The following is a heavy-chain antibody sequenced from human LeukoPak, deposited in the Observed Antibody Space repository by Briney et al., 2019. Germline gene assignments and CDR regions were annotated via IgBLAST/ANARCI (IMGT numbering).Heavy chain of an antibody. V-gene: IGHV1-69*04. CDR1: GGTFSSYA. D-gene: IGHD5-18*01. CDR3: ARDNDVDTAMVSFDY. CDR2: IIPILGIA. J-gene: IGHJ4*02. Sequence: SVKVSCKASGGTFSSYAISWVRQAPGQGLEWMGRIIPILGIANYAQKFQGRVTITADKSTSIAYMELSSLRSEDTAVYYCARDNDVDTAMVSFDYWGQGTLVTVSS.